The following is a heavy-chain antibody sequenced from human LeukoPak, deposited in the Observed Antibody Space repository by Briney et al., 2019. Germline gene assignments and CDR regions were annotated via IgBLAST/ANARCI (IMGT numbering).Heavy chain of an antibody. V-gene: IGHV3-30*04. D-gene: IGHD3-9*01. CDR1: GFTFSNYA. CDR3: AKVRDWSQYYLDY. J-gene: IGHJ4*02. Sequence: GRSLRLSCAASGFTFSNYAMHWVRQAPGKGLEWVAVISYDGSNKYYADSVKGRFTISRDNSKNTLYLQMNSLRAEDTAVYYCAKVRDWSQYYLDYWGQGTLVTVSS. CDR2: ISYDGSNK.